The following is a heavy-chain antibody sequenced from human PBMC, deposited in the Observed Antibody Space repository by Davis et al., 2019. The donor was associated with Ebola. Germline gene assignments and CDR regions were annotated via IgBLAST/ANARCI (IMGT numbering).Heavy chain of an antibody. D-gene: IGHD6-19*01. CDR1: GFTFSGSA. CDR2: IRSKANSYAT. CDR3: EVAVAGTGYMDV. Sequence: GESLKISCAASGFTFSGSAMHWVRQASGKGLEWVGRIRSKANSYATAYAASVKGRITISRDDSKNTAYLQMNSLKTEDTAVYYCEVAVAGTGYMDVWGQGTTVTVSS. V-gene: IGHV3-73*01. J-gene: IGHJ6*02.